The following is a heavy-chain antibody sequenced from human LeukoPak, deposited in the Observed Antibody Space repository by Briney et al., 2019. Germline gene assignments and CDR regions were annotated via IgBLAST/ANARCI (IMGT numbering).Heavy chain of an antibody. CDR2: IYPGDSDT. J-gene: IGHJ4*02. Sequence: GESLKISCKGSGYSFSNHWIGWVRQMPGKGLEGMGIIYPGDSDTRYSPSFQGQVTISADKSINTAYLQWSSLKASDTAMYYCARRPQGYGGSVDYWGQGTLVTVSS. CDR3: ARRPQGYGGSVDY. V-gene: IGHV5-51*01. CDR1: GYSFSNHW. D-gene: IGHD4-23*01.